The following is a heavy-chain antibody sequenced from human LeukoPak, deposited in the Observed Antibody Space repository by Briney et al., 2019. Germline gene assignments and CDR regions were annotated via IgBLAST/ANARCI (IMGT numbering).Heavy chain of an antibody. V-gene: IGHV4-34*01. Sequence: PSETLSLTCAVYGGSFSGYYWSWIRQPPGKGLEWIGEISHRGSTYCNPSLKSRVTISVDTSKNQFSLKLSSVTAADTAVYYCARGRTTYDYVWGSYRPPDYWGQGTLVTVSS. CDR2: ISHRGST. J-gene: IGHJ4*02. D-gene: IGHD3-16*02. CDR1: GGSFSGYY. CDR3: ARGRTTYDYVWGSYRPPDY.